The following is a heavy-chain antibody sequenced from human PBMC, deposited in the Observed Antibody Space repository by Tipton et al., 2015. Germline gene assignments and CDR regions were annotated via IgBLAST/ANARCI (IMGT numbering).Heavy chain of an antibody. V-gene: IGHV4-38-2*01. CDR2: ISHSGGT. CDR3: ACQDYDILTRDYQTVDY. D-gene: IGHD3-9*01. Sequence: LRLSCAVSAYSISTDYYWVWIRQPPGKGLEWIGTISHSGGTYYNPSLKSRVTISADTSKNQFSLKLSSVTAADTAVYYCACQDYDILTRDYQTVDYWGQGTLVTVSS. CDR1: AYSISTDYY. J-gene: IGHJ4*02.